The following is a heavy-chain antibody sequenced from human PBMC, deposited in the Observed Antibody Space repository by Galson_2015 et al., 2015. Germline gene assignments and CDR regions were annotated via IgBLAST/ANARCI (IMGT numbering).Heavy chain of an antibody. J-gene: IGHJ6*02. CDR1: RFTVSNNY. CDR2: MYSGGST. V-gene: IGHV3-53*01. D-gene: IGHD3-10*01. CDR3: ARFMVRGVIIGGMDV. Sequence: SLRLSCAASRFTVSNNYMSWVRQAPGKGPEWVSTMYSGGSTYYADSAKGRFTFSRDTFKNTLYLQMNSLRGEDTAVYYCARFMVRGVIIGGMDVWGQGTTVTVSS.